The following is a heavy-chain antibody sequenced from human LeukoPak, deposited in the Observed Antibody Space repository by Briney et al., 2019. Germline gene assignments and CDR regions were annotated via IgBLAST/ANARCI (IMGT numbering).Heavy chain of an antibody. CDR1: GGSISSYY. Sequence: SETLSLTCTVSGGSISSYYWSWIRQPPGKGLEWIGYIYYSGSTNYNPSLKSRVTISVDTSKNQFSLKLSSVTAADTAVHYCAREGPPWEMATGFRYFDLWGRGTLVTVSS. J-gene: IGHJ2*01. V-gene: IGHV4-59*01. CDR2: IYYSGST. CDR3: AREGPPWEMATGFRYFDL. D-gene: IGHD5-24*01.